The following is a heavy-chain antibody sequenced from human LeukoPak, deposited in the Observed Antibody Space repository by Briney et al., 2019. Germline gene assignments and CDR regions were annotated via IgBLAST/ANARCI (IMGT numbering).Heavy chain of an antibody. V-gene: IGHV3-33*06. J-gene: IGHJ4*02. CDR2: IWYDGSNK. Sequence: GRSLRLSCAASGFTFSSYGMHWVRQAPGKGLEWVAVIWYDGSNKYYADSVKGRFTISRDNSKNTLYLQMNSLRAEDTAVYYCANLPRGSSDYWGQGTLVTVSS. CDR1: GFTFSSYG. CDR3: ANLPRGSSDY.